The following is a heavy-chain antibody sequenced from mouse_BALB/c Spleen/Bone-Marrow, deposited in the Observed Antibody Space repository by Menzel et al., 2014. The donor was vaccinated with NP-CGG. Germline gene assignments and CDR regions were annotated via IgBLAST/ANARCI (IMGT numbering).Heavy chain of an antibody. CDR2: IFPGSDNT. CDR1: GYSFTSYY. Sequence: QVQLQQPGPELVKPGASVKMSCKASGYSFTSYYIHWVKQRPGQGLEWIGWIFPGSDNTKYNEKFKGKATLTADTSSSTAYMHLSSLTSEDSAVYFCARDWDEYYFDYWGQGTTPTVSP. D-gene: IGHD4-1*01. J-gene: IGHJ2*01. CDR3: ARDWDEYYFDY. V-gene: IGHV1-66*01.